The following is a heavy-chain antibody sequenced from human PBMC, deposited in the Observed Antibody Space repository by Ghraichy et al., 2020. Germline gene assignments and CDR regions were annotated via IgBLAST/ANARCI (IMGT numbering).Heavy chain of an antibody. D-gene: IGHD1-20*01. CDR3: VRDLVLSGTLWH. V-gene: IGHV3-48*02. CDR2: IGGTTSTI. J-gene: IGHJ4*02. CDR1: AFTCGSDS. Sequence: GGSLRLSCAASAFTCGSDSMNKVRQAPGKGLEWVSYIGGTTSTIYYADSVKGRFTISRDNAKSSLYLQMDSLRDDDTAVYYCVRDLVLSGTLWHWGQGTLVTVSS.